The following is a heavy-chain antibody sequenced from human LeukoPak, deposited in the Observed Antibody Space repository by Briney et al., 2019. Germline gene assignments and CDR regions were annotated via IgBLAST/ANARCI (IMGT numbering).Heavy chain of an antibody. J-gene: IGHJ4*02. D-gene: IGHD2-2*01. CDR3: AKDRYCSSTSCSHDY. CDR2: ISGSGGST. CDR1: GFTFSSYA. V-gene: IGHV3-23*01. Sequence: GGSLRLSCAASGFTFSSYAMSWVRQAPGKGLEWVSAISGSGGSTYYADSVKGRFTISRDNSKNTLYLQMNSLRAEGTAVYYCAKDRYCSSTSCSHDYWGQGTLVTVSS.